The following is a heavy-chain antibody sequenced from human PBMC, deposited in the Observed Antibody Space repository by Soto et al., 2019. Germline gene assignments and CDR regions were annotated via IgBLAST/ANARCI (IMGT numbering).Heavy chain of an antibody. CDR3: AKDPSTGSADF. CDR2: INREGANT. D-gene: IGHD3-9*01. CDR1: GFSFSDFA. V-gene: IGHV3-23*01. Sequence: PXGSLGLSCAASGFSFSDFAMTWVRQAPGKGLEWVSTINREGANTHYADSVKGRFTISRDNSKDTLYLEMNSLRAEDTAIYFCAKDPSTGSADFWGQGTLVTVSS. J-gene: IGHJ4*02.